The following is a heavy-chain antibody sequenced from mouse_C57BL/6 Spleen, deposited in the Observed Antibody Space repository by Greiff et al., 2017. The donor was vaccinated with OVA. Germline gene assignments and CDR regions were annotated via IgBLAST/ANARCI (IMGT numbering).Heavy chain of an antibody. CDR1: GFTFSSYG. CDR2: ISSGGSYT. J-gene: IGHJ2*01. D-gene: IGHD1-1*01. V-gene: IGHV5-6*01. Sequence: EVQRVESGGDLVKPGGSLKLSCAASGFTFSSYGMSWVRQPPDNRLEWVATISSGGSYTYYPDSVKGRFTISRYNAKNTLYLQMSSLKSEDTAMYYCARRDVITTVVAYYFDYWGQGTTLTVSS. CDR3: ARRDVITTVVAYYFDY.